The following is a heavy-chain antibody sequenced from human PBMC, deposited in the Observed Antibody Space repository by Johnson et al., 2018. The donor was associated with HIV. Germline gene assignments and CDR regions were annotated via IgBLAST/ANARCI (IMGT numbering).Heavy chain of an antibody. CDR3: ARGGFGELLQDDAFDI. J-gene: IGHJ3*02. V-gene: IGHV3-13*01. CDR2: IGTSSDT. Sequence: ATGKGLEWVSGIGTSSDTYYADSVKGRFTISRDNSKNTLYLQMNSLRAEDTAVYYCARGGFGELLQDDAFDIWGQGTMVTVSS. D-gene: IGHD3-10*01.